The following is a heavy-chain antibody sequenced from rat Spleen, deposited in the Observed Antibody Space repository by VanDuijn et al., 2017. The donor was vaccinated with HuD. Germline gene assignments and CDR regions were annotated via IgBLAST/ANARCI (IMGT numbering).Heavy chain of an antibody. V-gene: IGHV5-25*01. Sequence: EVQLVESGGGLVQPGRSLQISCVASGLTFSNYDMAWVRQTPTKGLEWIASITTDGDNTYYRDSVKGRFTISRDNAKSTLYLQMDSLRSEDTATYYCATPSLGYWGQGVMVTVSS. CDR2: ITTDGDNT. CDR1: GLTFSNYD. J-gene: IGHJ2*01. CDR3: ATPSLGY.